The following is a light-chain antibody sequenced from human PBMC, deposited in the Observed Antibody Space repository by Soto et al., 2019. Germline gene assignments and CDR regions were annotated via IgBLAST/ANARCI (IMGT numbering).Light chain of an antibody. V-gene: IGLV1-40*01. J-gene: IGLJ2*01. Sequence: QSVLTQPPSVSGAPGQRVTISCTGSSYNIGADYDVHWYQQLPGTAPKLLIYGNSNRPSGVPDRFSGSKSGTSASLAITGLQAEDEADYYCQSYDSSLSVVFGGGTKVTVL. CDR3: QSYDSSLSVV. CDR2: GNS. CDR1: SYNIGADYD.